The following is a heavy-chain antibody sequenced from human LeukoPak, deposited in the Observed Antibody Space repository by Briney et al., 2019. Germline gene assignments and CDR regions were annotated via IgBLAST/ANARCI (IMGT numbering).Heavy chain of an antibody. CDR2: IRYDGSNK. Sequence: GGSLRLSCAASGFTFSSYGIHWVRQAPGKGLEWVAFIRYDGSNKYCADSVKGLFTISRDNSKNTLYLQMNSLRAEDTAVYYCAKARSYYDSSGYDYWGQGTLVTVSS. CDR1: GFTFSSYG. CDR3: AKARSYYDSSGYDY. V-gene: IGHV3-30*02. D-gene: IGHD3-22*01. J-gene: IGHJ4*02.